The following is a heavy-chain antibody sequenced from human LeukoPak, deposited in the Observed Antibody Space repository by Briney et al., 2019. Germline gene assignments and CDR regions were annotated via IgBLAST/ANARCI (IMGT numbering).Heavy chain of an antibody. Sequence: SETLSLTCAVYGGSFSGYYWSWIRQPPGKGLEWIGEINHSGSTNYNPSLKSRVTISVDTSKNQFSLKLSSVTAADTAVYYCANGGSYRRLDYWGQGTLVTVSS. CDR1: GGSFSGYY. J-gene: IGHJ4*02. CDR2: INHSGST. CDR3: ANGGSYRRLDY. D-gene: IGHD1-26*01. V-gene: IGHV4-34*01.